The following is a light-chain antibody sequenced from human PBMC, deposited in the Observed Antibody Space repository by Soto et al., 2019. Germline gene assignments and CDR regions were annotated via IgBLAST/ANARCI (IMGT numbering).Light chain of an antibody. Sequence: QSALTQPASVSGSPGQSITISCTGTSSDVGGYNYVSWYQQHPGKAPKLMIYDVSNRPSGVSNRFSGSKSGNTASLTISGLQADDEADYYCSSYTSSSVFGTGTKLTVL. J-gene: IGLJ1*01. CDR3: SSYTSSSV. CDR2: DVS. CDR1: SSDVGGYNY. V-gene: IGLV2-14*01.